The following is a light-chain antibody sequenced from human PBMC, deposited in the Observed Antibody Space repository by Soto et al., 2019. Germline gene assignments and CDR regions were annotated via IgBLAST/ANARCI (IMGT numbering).Light chain of an antibody. CDR3: QQYGGART. Sequence: ELVXTQSPDTLSXSPGDRATLSCRASQSVRHXYLAWLQQKPGQAPSLLISGATTRATGVPDRFSGSGSGTDFTLTISRLEPEDFAVYYCQQYGGARTFGQGTKVE. V-gene: IGKV3-20*01. CDR1: QSVRHXY. J-gene: IGKJ1*01. CDR2: GAT.